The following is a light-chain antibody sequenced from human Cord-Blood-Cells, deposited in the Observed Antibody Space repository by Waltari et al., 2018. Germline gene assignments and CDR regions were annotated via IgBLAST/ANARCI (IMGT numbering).Light chain of an antibody. CDR1: QSVSSY. J-gene: IGKJ5*01. CDR3: QQLSNWPIT. CDR2: DAS. Sequence: EIVLTQSPATLSLSPGERATLSCRASQSVSSYLAWYQQKPGQAPRLLIYDASNRATGSPARCSGSGSGTDFTLTISSLEPEDFAVYYCQQLSNWPITFGQGTRLEIK. V-gene: IGKV3-11*01.